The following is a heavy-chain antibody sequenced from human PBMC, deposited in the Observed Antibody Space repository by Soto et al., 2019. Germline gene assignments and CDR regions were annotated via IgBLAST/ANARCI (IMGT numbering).Heavy chain of an antibody. CDR1: GFTFSSYA. D-gene: IGHD2-15*01. CDR3: ANGRYCSGGSCYFYAFDI. V-gene: IGHV3-23*01. J-gene: IGHJ3*02. CDR2: ISGSGGST. Sequence: EVQLLESGGGLVQPGGSLRLSCAASGFTFSSYAMSWVRQAPGKGLEWVSAISGSGGSTYYADSVKGRFTISRDNSKNTLYLQMNSLRAEDTAVYYCANGRYCSGGSCYFYAFDIWGQGTMVTVSS.